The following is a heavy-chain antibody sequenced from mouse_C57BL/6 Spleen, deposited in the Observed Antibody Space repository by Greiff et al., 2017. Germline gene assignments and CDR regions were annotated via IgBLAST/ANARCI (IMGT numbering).Heavy chain of an antibody. J-gene: IGHJ3*01. CDR1: GYTFTSYW. V-gene: IGHV1-55*01. D-gene: IGHD3-2*02. CDR3: ARKRDSSGYVAY. CDR2: IYPGSGST. Sequence: QVQLQQPGAELVKPGASVKMSCKASGYTFTSYWITWVKQRPGQGLEWIGDIYPGSGSTNYNEKFKSKATLTVDTSSRTAYMQLSSLTSEDSAVYYCARKRDSSGYVAYWGQGTLVTVSA.